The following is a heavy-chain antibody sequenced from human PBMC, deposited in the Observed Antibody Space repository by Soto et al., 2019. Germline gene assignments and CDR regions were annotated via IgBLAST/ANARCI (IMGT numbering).Heavy chain of an antibody. V-gene: IGHV4-31*03. CDR2: IYYSGST. D-gene: IGHD6-6*01. Sequence: QVQLQESGPGLVKPSQTLSLTCTVSGGSISSGGYYWTWLRQHPGKGLEWIGYIYYSGSTYYNPSLKSRVTISVDPSKNQFSLKLSSVTAAYTAVYYCARGIAARRRPHFDYWGQGTLVTVSS. CDR3: ARGIAARRRPHFDY. J-gene: IGHJ4*02. CDR1: GGSISSGGYY.